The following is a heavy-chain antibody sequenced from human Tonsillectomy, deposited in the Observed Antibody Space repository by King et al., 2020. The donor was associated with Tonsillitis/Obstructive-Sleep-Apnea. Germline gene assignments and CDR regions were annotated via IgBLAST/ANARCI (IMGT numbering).Heavy chain of an antibody. D-gene: IGHD2-21*01. CDR3: AILGFFTVPGY. CDR2: ISGSGGST. Sequence: VQLVEYGGGLVQPGGSLRLSCAASGFTFSSYAMSWVRQAPGKGLEWVSAISGSGGSTYYADSVKGRFTVSRDNSKNTLYLQMNSLRTEDTAVYYCAILGFFTVPGYWGQGTLVTVSS. J-gene: IGHJ4*02. V-gene: IGHV3-23*04. CDR1: GFTFSSYA.